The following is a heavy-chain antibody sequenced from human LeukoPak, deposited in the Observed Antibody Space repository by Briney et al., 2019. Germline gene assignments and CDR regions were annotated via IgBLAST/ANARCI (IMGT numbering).Heavy chain of an antibody. CDR1: GFAFSGYA. CDR3: STGYSSTWG. CDR2: VSDSGGST. V-gene: IGHV3-23*01. Sequence: GGSLRLSCAASGFAFSGYAMSWVRQAPGKGLEWVSGVSDSGGSTYYADSVKRRFTISRDNSKNTLYLQMNSLRAEDTALYYCSTGYSSTWGWGQGTLVTVSS. D-gene: IGHD6-13*01. J-gene: IGHJ4*02.